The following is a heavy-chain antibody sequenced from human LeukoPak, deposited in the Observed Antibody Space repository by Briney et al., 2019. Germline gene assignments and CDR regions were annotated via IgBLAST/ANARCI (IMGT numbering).Heavy chain of an antibody. V-gene: IGHV4-59*01. Sequence: PSETLSLTCTVSGGSISNYYWSWIRQPPGKGLEWIGYIYSSGHTNYNPSLKSRVTISVDTSKNQFSLGLSSVTAADTAVYYCARGPTRYYFDCWGQGTLVTVSS. CDR1: GGSISNYY. D-gene: IGHD4-17*01. J-gene: IGHJ4*02. CDR2: IYSSGHT. CDR3: ARGPTRYYFDC.